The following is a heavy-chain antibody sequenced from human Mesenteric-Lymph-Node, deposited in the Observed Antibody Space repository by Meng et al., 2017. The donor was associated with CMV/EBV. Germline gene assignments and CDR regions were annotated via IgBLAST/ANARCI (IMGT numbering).Heavy chain of an antibody. CDR3: VRDSDHYDFPNWFDP. CDR2: IYYTGSA. D-gene: IGHD3-3*01. V-gene: IGHV4-59*11. Sequence: VSGGSIGSHDWSWIRHLPVKGLEWIGSIYYTGSANYNPSLASRVTMSVDTSKNQFSLRLSSVTAADTAMYYCVRDSDHYDFPNWFDPWGQGNLVTVSS. J-gene: IGHJ5*02. CDR1: GGSIGSHD.